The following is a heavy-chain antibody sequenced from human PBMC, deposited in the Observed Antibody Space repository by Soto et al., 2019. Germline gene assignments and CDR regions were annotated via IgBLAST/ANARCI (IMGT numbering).Heavy chain of an antibody. J-gene: IGHJ3*02. D-gene: IGHD6-19*01. V-gene: IGHV3-11*01. CDR2: ISSSGSTI. Sequence: LRLSCAASGFTFSDYYMSWIRQAPGKGLEWVSYISSSGSTIYYADSVKGRFTISRDNAKNSLYLQMNSLRAEDTAVYYCAREPYSSGWYREAFDIWGQGTMVTV. CDR3: AREPYSSGWYREAFDI. CDR1: GFTFSDYY.